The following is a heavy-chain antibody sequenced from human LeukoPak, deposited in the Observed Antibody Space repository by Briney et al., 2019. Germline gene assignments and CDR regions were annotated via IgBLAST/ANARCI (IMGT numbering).Heavy chain of an antibody. D-gene: IGHD3-10*01. CDR2: IHTNGNT. Sequence: NPSETLSLTCTVSGGSLSSYYWSWIRQPAGKGLEWIGRIHTNGNTNYNPSLKSRVTISVDTSKNQFSLKLSSVTAADTAVYYCARMGVGRITMVRGVIRWFDPWGQGTLVTVSS. CDR1: GGSLSSYY. J-gene: IGHJ5*02. CDR3: ARMGVGRITMVRGVIRWFDP. V-gene: IGHV4-4*07.